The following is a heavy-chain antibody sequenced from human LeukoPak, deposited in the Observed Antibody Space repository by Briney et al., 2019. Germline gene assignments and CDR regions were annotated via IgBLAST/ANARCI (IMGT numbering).Heavy chain of an antibody. D-gene: IGHD3-22*01. J-gene: IGHJ4*02. Sequence: GGSLRLSYAASGFTFSSYSMNWVRQAPGKGLEWVSSISSSSSYIYYADSVKGRFTISRDNAKNSLYLQMNSLRAEDTAVYYCARDIYDSSGSTDYWGQGTLVTVSS. CDR2: ISSSSSYI. CDR3: ARDIYDSSGSTDY. CDR1: GFTFSSYS. V-gene: IGHV3-21*01.